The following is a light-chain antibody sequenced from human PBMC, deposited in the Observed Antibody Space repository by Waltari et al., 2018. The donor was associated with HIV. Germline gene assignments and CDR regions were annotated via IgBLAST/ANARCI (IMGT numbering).Light chain of an antibody. CDR2: DAS. CDR1: QGIRHD. J-gene: IGKJ1*01. V-gene: IGKV1-17*01. Sequence: DIQMTQSPSSLSAPVGDRVTITCRASQGIRHDLGWYQQKAGKDPKCLIYDASNLQSGVPAIFSGTGSGTEFTLTISSLQPEDLATYYCLQHNTYPLTFGQGTKVAI. CDR3: LQHNTYPLT.